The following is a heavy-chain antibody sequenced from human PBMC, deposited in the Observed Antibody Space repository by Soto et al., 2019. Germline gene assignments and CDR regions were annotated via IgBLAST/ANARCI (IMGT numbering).Heavy chain of an antibody. Sequence: SETLSLTCAVYGGSFSGYYWSWIRQPPGKGLEWIGEINHSGSTNYNPSLKSRVTISVDTSKNQFSLKLSSVTAADTAVYYCARGSLKITMVRGVIKLSPESSYWGQGTLVTVSS. CDR3: ARGSLKITMVRGVIKLSPESSY. V-gene: IGHV4-34*01. D-gene: IGHD3-10*01. CDR2: INHSGST. J-gene: IGHJ4*02. CDR1: GGSFSGYY.